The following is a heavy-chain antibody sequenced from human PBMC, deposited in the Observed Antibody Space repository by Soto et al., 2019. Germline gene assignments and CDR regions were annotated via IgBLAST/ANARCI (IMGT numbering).Heavy chain of an antibody. Sequence: EVQLLASGGGLVQPGGSLRLSFAASGVTFSTYAMSWVRQAPGKGLEWVSAISRSGGSTYYADSVKGRFTVSRDNPENMLYLQMNSLRAEDTAVYYCAKGSASTYYLDSWGQGTLVSVSS. D-gene: IGHD6-19*01. CDR2: ISRSGGST. J-gene: IGHJ4*02. V-gene: IGHV3-23*01. CDR3: AKGSASTYYLDS. CDR1: GVTFSTYA.